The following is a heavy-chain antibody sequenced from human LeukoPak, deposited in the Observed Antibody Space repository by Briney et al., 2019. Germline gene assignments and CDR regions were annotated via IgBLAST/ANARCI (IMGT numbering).Heavy chain of an antibody. CDR2: ITHSGST. V-gene: IGHV4-34*01. Sequence: PSETLSLTCAVYGGSFSGYYWSWIRQPPGKGLEWIGEITHSGSTNYNPSLKSRVTISVDTSKNQFSLKLSSVTAADTAVYYCARGGRRWLPLDYWGQGTLVTVSS. J-gene: IGHJ4*02. CDR1: GGSFSGYY. CDR3: ARGGRRWLPLDY. D-gene: IGHD5-24*01.